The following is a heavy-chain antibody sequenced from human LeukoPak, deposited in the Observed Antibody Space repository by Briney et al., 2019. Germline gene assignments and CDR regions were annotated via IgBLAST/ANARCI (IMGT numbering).Heavy chain of an antibody. CDR3: ARSTGPIDY. CDR1: GDSVSTASNA. Sequence: SQTLSLTCAISGDSVSTASNAWYWIRQSPSRGLEWLGRTYYNSKWYTDYAVSVSGRTTINPDTSKNQFSLQLNSVTPEDTAVYYCARSTGPIDYWGQGTLVTVSS. D-gene: IGHD1-1*01. J-gene: IGHJ4*02. CDR2: TYYNSKWYT. V-gene: IGHV6-1*01.